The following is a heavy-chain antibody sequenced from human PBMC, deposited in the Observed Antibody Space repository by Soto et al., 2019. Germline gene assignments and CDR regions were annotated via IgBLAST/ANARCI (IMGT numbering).Heavy chain of an antibody. CDR3: ARESIAAAGDPWFDP. CDR1: GYTFTSYG. CDR2: ISAYNGNT. Sequence: ASVKVSCKASGYTFTSYGISWVRQAPGQGLEWMGWISAYNGNTNYAQKLQGRVTMTTDTSTSTAYMELRSLRSDDTAVYYCARESIAAAGDPWFDPWGQGTLVTVSS. D-gene: IGHD6-13*01. J-gene: IGHJ5*02. V-gene: IGHV1-18*01.